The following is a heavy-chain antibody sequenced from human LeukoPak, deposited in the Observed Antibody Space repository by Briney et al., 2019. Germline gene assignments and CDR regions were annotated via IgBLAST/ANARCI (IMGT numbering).Heavy chain of an antibody. D-gene: IGHD3-22*01. CDR2: IRSKANSYAT. CDR1: GFTFSGSA. CDR3: TRRTYDSSGYYPLGY. J-gene: IGHJ4*02. V-gene: IGHV3-73*01. Sequence: GGSLRLSCAASGFTFSGSAMHWVRQASGKGLEWVGRIRSKANSYATAYAASVKGRSTISRDDSKNTAYLQMNSLKTEDTAVYYCTRRTYDSSGYYPLGYWGQGTLVTVSS.